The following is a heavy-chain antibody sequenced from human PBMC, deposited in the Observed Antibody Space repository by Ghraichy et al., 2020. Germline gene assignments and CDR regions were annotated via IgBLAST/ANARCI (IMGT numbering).Heavy chain of an antibody. J-gene: IGHJ5*02. CDR1: GGSISGSDYY. CDR2: SYYGRNT. Sequence: SETLSLTCSVSGGSISGSDYYWGWIRQPPGKGLEWIGSSYYGRNTFYNPSLTSRVTISIDTSKNHYSLKLTSVTAADTAVYYCARHTHYAPLESWGQGTPVTVSS. D-gene: IGHD3-16*01. V-gene: IGHV4-39*01. CDR3: ARHTHYAPLES.